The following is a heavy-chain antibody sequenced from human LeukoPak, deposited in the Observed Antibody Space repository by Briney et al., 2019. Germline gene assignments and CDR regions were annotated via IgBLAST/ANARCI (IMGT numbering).Heavy chain of an antibody. V-gene: IGHV3-48*04. D-gene: IGHD3-16*02. CDR1: GFTFSSYS. CDR2: ISSSSSTI. J-gene: IGHJ6*02. Sequence: GGSLRLSCAASGFTFSSYSMNWVRQAPGKGLEWVSYISSSSSTIYYADSVKGRFTIFRDNAKNSMYLQMNSLRIEDTALYYCSKDISAGGLDVWGPGTPVTVSS. CDR3: SKDISAGGLDV.